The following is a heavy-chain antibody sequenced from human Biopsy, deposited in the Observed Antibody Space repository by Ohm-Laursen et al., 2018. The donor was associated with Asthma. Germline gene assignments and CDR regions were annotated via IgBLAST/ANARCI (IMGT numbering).Heavy chain of an antibody. Sequence: SSVKVSCKASGGSFSNFAFSWVRQAPGHGLEWMGTTLTKFDITSYAERFQGRVTITADIFTRTVYMELSGLRFDDTAIYYCARPSPNRDILYYYYHMDVWGQGTTVIVSS. V-gene: IGHV1-69*04. D-gene: IGHD3-3*02. CDR3: ARPSPNRDILYYYYHMDV. CDR2: TLTKFDIT. CDR1: GGSFSNFA. J-gene: IGHJ6*02.